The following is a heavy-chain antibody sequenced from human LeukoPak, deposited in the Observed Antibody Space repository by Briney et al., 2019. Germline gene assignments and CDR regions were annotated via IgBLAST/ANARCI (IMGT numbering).Heavy chain of an antibody. CDR3: ASPDLPYSNTWALFDF. D-gene: IGHD6-13*01. CDR1: GGSISSSSYY. J-gene: IGHJ4*02. CDR2: MYYSGST. V-gene: IGHV4-39*01. Sequence: PSETLSLTCTVSGGSISSSSYYWGWIRQPPGKGLEWIGSMYYSGSTYYNPSLKSRVTISVDTSKNHFSLMLSSVTAADTAVYYCASPDLPYSNTWALFDFWGQGTLVTVSS.